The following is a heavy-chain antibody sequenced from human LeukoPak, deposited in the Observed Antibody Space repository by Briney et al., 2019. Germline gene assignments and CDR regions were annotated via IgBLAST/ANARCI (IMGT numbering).Heavy chain of an antibody. J-gene: IGHJ4*02. CDR2: ISGSGGST. V-gene: IGHV3-23*01. D-gene: IGHD5-18*01. CDR3: AKGSSGTAMVAYYFDY. Sequence: PGGSLRLLCTASGFTFSSYAMSWVRQARGEAREWVSAISGSGGSTYYADSVKGRFTISRDNSKNTLYLQMNSLRAEDTAVYYCAKGSSGTAMVAYYFDYWGQGTLVTVSS. CDR1: GFTFSSYA.